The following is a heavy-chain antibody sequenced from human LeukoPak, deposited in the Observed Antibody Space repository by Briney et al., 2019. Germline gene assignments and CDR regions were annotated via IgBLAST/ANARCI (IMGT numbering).Heavy chain of an antibody. CDR3: ARDYYDSSGYPTFVV. Sequence: GGSLRLSCAASGFTFSRYAMSWVRQAPGKGLEWVSAISGSGGSTYYADSVKGRFTISRDNSKNTLYLQMNSLRAEDTAVYYCARDYYDSSGYPTFVVWGQGTTVTVSS. CDR1: GFTFSRYA. CDR2: ISGSGGST. J-gene: IGHJ6*02. V-gene: IGHV3-23*01. D-gene: IGHD3-22*01.